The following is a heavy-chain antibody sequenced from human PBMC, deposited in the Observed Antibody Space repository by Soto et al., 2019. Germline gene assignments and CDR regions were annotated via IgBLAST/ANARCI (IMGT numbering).Heavy chain of an antibody. CDR1: GYIFTSYW. CDR3: ARPQVGAYYYYGMDV. D-gene: IGHD1-26*01. V-gene: IGHV5-10-1*01. Sequence: VESLKISCKGSGYIFTSYWISWVRQMPGKGLEWMGRIDPSDSYTNYSPSFQGHVTISADKSISTAYLQWSSLKASDTAMYYCARPQVGAYYYYGMDVWGQGTTVTVSS. CDR2: IDPSDSYT. J-gene: IGHJ6*02.